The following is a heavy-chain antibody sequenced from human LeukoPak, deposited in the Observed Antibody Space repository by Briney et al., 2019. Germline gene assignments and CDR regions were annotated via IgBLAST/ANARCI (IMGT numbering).Heavy chain of an antibody. Sequence: GGSLRLSCAGSGFRFSDYFMSWVRQAPGKGLEWVSHISNSGGSTTYADSVRGRFTVSRDNTMNSLYLQMNSLRAEDTAVYYCARDRSVVVPAAMDVWGKGTTVTVSS. J-gene: IGHJ6*03. V-gene: IGHV3-11*04. CDR3: ARDRSVVVPAAMDV. CDR1: GFRFSDYF. D-gene: IGHD2-2*01. CDR2: ISNSGGST.